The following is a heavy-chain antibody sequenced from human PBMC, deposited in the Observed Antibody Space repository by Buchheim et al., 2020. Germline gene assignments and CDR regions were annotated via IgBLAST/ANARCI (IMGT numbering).Heavy chain of an antibody. Sequence: VQLVESGGGLVQPGGSLRLSCVVSGFPFRDYWMHWVRQVPGKGLVWVSRMNEDGRNTNYADSVKGRFIISRDNTKNTPYLQMNSLRAEDTAVYYCASDLAGAQDQWGQGTL. J-gene: IGHJ4*02. CDR2: MNEDGRNT. D-gene: IGHD1-26*01. V-gene: IGHV3-74*02. CDR3: ASDLAGAQDQ. CDR1: GFPFRDYW.